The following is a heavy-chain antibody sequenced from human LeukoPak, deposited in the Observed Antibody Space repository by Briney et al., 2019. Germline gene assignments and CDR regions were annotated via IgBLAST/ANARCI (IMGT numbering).Heavy chain of an antibody. CDR3: AKMKGPGLYLHYSMDV. CDR1: GLTFSNFA. V-gene: IGHV3-23*01. Sequence: PGGSLRLSCAASGLTFSNFATSWVRQAPGKGLEWVSMITGSGGRTFYADSVKGRFTISRDNSRDTLYLQMSSLRADDAAVYYCAKMKGPGLYLHYSMDVWGKGTTVTVSS. CDR2: ITGSGGRT. J-gene: IGHJ6*03. D-gene: IGHD2-2*02.